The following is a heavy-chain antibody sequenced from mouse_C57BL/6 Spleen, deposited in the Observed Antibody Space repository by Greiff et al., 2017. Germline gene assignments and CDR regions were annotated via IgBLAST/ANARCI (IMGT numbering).Heavy chain of an antibody. CDR2: IYPSDSET. D-gene: IGHD1-1*01. J-gene: IGHJ2*01. CDR3: ARGRGDITTVVDPYYFDY. Sequence: QVQLQQPGAELVRPGSSVKLSCKASGYTFTSYWMDWVKQRPGQGLEWIGNIYPSDSETHYNQKFKDKATLTVDKSSSTAYMQLSSLTSEDSAVYYCARGRGDITTVVDPYYFDYWGQGTTLTVSS. CDR1: GYTFTSYW. V-gene: IGHV1-61*01.